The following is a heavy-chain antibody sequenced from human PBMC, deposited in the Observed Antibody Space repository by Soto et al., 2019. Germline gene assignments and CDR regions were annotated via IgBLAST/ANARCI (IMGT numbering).Heavy chain of an antibody. V-gene: IGHV3-11*01. J-gene: IGHJ3*02. Sequence: GGSLRLSCAASGFTFSDYYMSWIRQAPGKGLEWVSYISSSGSTIYYADSVKGRFTISRDNAKNSLYLQMNSLRAEDTAVYYCARDLRYFLPSPDAFDIWGQGTMVTVSS. D-gene: IGHD3-9*01. CDR2: ISSSGSTI. CDR3: ARDLRYFLPSPDAFDI. CDR1: GFTFSDYY.